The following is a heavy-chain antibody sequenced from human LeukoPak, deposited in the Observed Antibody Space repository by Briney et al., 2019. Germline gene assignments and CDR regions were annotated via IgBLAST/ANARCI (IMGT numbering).Heavy chain of an antibody. CDR1: GGSISSSSYY. J-gene: IGHJ5*02. CDR2: IYYSGST. D-gene: IGHD6-19*01. V-gene: IGHV4-39*01. Sequence: PSETLSLTCTVSGGSISSSSYYWGWIRQPPGKGLEWIGSIYYSGSTYYNPSLKSRVTISVDTSKNQFSLKLSSVTAADTAVYYCARLVIAVAGDGPWGQGTLVTVSS. CDR3: ARLVIAVAGDGP.